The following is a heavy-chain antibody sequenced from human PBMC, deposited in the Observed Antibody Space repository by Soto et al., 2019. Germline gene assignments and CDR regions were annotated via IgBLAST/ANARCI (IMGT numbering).Heavy chain of an antibody. V-gene: IGHV3-21*01. J-gene: IGHJ3*02. D-gene: IGHD1-26*01. CDR1: GFTFSSYS. CDR2: ISSSSSYI. CDR3: ARDPSEHAFDI. Sequence: GGSLRLSCAASGFTFSSYSMNWVRQAPGKGLEWVSSISSSSSYIYYADSVKGRFTISRDNAKNSLYLQMNSLRAEDTAVYYCARDPSEHAFDIWGQGTMVTVSS.